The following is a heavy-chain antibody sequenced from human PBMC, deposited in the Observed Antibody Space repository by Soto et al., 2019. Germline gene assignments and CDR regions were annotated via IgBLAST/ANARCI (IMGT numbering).Heavy chain of an antibody. Sequence: PGGSLRLSCAASGFTFSSYSMNWVRQAPGKGLEWVSYISSSSSTIYYADSVKGRFTISRDNAKNSLYLQMNSLRAEDTALYYCARAQRYCSGGSCYGVDYWGQGT. V-gene: IGHV3-48*01. J-gene: IGHJ4*02. CDR2: ISSSSSTI. CDR3: ARAQRYCSGGSCYGVDY. D-gene: IGHD2-15*01. CDR1: GFTFSSYS.